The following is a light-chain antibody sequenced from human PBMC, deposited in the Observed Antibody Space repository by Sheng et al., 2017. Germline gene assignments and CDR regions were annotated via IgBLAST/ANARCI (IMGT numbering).Light chain of an antibody. CDR2: KAS. CDR3: QHYDNYLFT. CDR1: QDIRTW. V-gene: IGKV1-5*03. Sequence: DIQMTQSPSTLSASVGDRVTITCRASQDIRTWLAWYQQKPGKAPRLLIYKASDLESGVPSKFNGSGSGTDFTLTISSLQPEDFGTYYCQHYDNYLFTFGPGTKVEIK. J-gene: IGKJ3*01.